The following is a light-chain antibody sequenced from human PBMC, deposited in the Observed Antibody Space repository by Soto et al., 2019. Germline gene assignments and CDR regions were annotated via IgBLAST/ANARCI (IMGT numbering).Light chain of an antibody. CDR2: VTS. CDR1: QSLLHSDGNSY. CDR3: MEALQIPYT. V-gene: IGKV2-28*01. J-gene: IGKJ5*01. Sequence: VMTQSPLSLSVRVGEPASISCRSSQSLLHSDGNSYLDWYLQKPGQSPKLLIYVTSNRASGVPDRFSGSGSGTHSTLEISRVEAEDVGVYYCMEALQIPYTSGQGTRMEI.